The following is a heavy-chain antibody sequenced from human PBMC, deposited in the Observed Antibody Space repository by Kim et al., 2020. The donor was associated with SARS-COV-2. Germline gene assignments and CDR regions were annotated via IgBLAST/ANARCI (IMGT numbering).Heavy chain of an antibody. V-gene: IGHV3-23*01. CDR3: AKFQDLLLYPRTPFDH. D-gene: IGHD3-10*01. CDR1: GFTFSNYA. CDR2: VTAGGGNT. J-gene: IGHJ4*02. Sequence: GGSLRLSCVASGFTFSNYAMSWVRQAPGKGLEWVSAVTAGGGNTYYADSVKGRFTISRDISRGTLFLQMNSLTAEDTAIYHCAKFQDLLLYPRTPFDHWGQGTLVTVSS.